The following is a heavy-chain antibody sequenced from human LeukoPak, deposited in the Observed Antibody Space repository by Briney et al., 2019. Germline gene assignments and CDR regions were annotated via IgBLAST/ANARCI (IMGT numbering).Heavy chain of an antibody. CDR1: GFTFSSYE. D-gene: IGHD4-17*01. J-gene: IGHJ4*02. CDR2: ISSSGSTI. Sequence: GGSLRLSCAASGFTFSSYEMNWVRQAPGKGLEWVSYISSSGSTIYYADSVKGRFTISSDNAKNSLYLQMNSLRAEDTAVYYCARDRGNGDSAFDYWGQGTLVTVSS. V-gene: IGHV3-48*03. CDR3: ARDRGNGDSAFDY.